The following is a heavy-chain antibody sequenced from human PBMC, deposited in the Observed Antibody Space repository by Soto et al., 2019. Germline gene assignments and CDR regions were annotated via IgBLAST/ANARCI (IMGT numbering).Heavy chain of an antibody. CDR2: INSDGSST. D-gene: IGHD2-2*01. Sequence: EVQLVESGGGLVQPGGSLRLSCAASGFTFSSYWMRWVRQAPGKGLVWVSRINSDGSSTSYADSVKGRFTISRDNAKNTLYLQMNSLRAEDTAVYYCAREAEVVVVPASNWFDPWGQGTLVTVSS. J-gene: IGHJ5*02. CDR1: GFTFSSYW. V-gene: IGHV3-74*01. CDR3: AREAEVVVVPASNWFDP.